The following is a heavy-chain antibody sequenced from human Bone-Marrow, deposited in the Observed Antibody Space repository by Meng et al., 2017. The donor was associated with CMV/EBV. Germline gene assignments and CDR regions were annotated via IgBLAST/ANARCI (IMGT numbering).Heavy chain of an antibody. J-gene: IGHJ4*02. CDR2: IHYSGTT. V-gene: IGHV4-59*01. D-gene: IGHD3-16*01. CDR3: TRGFPGGGHALFSDY. CDR1: GGSMSSYY. Sequence: SETLSLTCRVSGGSMSSYYWTWIRHSPGEGLEWIGWIHYSGTTSFNPSLKSRVAISIDTSKNQFFLNLKSVTAADTAVYYCTRGFPGGGHALFSDYWGQGMLVTVSS.